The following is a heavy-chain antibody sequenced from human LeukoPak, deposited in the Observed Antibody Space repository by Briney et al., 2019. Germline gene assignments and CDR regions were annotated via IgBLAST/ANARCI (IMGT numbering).Heavy chain of an antibody. CDR3: TREKHDAFDI. Sequence: GGSLRLSCAASGFTFSSYAMHWVRQAPGKGLEWVAVISYDGSNKYYADSVQGRFTISRDNAKNTLHLQMNSLRAEDTAVYYCTREKHDAFDIWGEGTMVTVSS. CDR2: ISYDGSNK. CDR1: GFTFSSYA. V-gene: IGHV3-30*04. J-gene: IGHJ3*02.